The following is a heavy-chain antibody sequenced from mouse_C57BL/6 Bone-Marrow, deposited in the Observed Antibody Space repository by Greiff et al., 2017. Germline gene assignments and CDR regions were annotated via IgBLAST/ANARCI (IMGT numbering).Heavy chain of an antibody. J-gene: IGHJ1*03. V-gene: IGHV14-4*01. CDR3: TTIGCDPYWYFDV. Sequence: VQLQQSGAELVRPGASVKLSCTASGFNIKDDYMHWVKQRPEQGLEWIGWIDPENGDTEYASKFQGKATITADTSSNTAYLQLSSLTSEDTAVYYCTTIGCDPYWYFDVWGTGTTVTVSS. CDR1: GFNIKDDY. D-gene: IGHD2-2*01. CDR2: IDPENGDT.